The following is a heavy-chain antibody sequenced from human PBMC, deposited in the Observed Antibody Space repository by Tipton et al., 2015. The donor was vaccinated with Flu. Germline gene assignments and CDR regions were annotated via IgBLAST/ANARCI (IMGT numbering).Heavy chain of an antibody. CDR3: ARAPRFQWLVLDY. Sequence: TLSLTCTVSGGSISSSSYYWGWIRQPPGKGLEWIGSIYYSGSTNYNPSLKSRVTISVDTSKNQFSLKLSSVTAADTAVYYCARAPRFQWLVLDYWGQGTLVTVSS. CDR2: IYYSGST. V-gene: IGHV4-39*07. D-gene: IGHD6-19*01. J-gene: IGHJ4*02. CDR1: GGSISSSSYY.